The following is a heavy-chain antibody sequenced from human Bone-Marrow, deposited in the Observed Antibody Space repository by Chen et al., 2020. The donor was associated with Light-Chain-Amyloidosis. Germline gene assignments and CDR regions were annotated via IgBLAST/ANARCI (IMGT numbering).Heavy chain of an antibody. CDR2: IYPDHSDA. J-gene: IGHJ4*02. V-gene: IGHV5-51*01. D-gene: IGHD5-12*01. Sequence: EVQLEQSGPEGKKPGESLKISCKGAGDTFPNYWIGWVRPMPGKGLEWRGVIYPDHSDARYRPSFEGQVTISADKSITTAYLQWRSLKASDTAMYYCARRRDGYNFDYWGQGTLVTVSS. CDR3: ARRRDGYNFDY. CDR1: GDTFPNYW.